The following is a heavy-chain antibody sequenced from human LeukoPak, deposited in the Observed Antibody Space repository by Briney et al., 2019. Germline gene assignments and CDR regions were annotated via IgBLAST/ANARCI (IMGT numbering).Heavy chain of an antibody. CDR3: ARDPYDTSANDAFDI. D-gene: IGHD3-22*01. CDR1: GGFISSYY. Sequence: SETLSLTCTVSGGFISSYYWSWIRQPPGKGLEWIGYIYYSGSTNYNPSLKSRVTISVDTSKNQFSLKLSSVTAADTAMYYCARDPYDTSANDAFDIWGQGTMVSVSS. CDR2: IYYSGST. V-gene: IGHV4-59*12. J-gene: IGHJ3*02.